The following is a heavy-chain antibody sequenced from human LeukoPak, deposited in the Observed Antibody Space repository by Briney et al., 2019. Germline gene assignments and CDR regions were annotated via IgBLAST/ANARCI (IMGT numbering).Heavy chain of an antibody. CDR2: INHSGST. V-gene: IGHV4-34*01. Sequence: PSETLSLTCTVYGGSFSGYYWSWIRQPPGKGLEWIGEINHSGSTNYNPSLKSRVTMSVDTSKNQFSLKLSSVTAADTAVYYCARRKGCGDDCSYDAFDIWGQGTMVTVSS. CDR1: GGSFSGYY. D-gene: IGHD2-21*02. J-gene: IGHJ3*02. CDR3: ARRKGCGDDCSYDAFDI.